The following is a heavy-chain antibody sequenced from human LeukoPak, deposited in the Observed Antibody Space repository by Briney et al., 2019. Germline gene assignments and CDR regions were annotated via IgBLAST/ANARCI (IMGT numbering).Heavy chain of an antibody. CDR2: IYYSGST. CDR3: ARRELLSTPDAFDI. Sequence: SEALSLTCTVSGGSISSSSYYWGWLRQPPGKGLEWIGSIYYSGSTSYNPSLKSRVTISVDTSKNQFSLKVSSVTAADTAVYYCARRELLSTPDAFDIWGQGTMVTVSS. V-gene: IGHV4-39*01. D-gene: IGHD3-10*01. J-gene: IGHJ3*02. CDR1: GGSISSSSYY.